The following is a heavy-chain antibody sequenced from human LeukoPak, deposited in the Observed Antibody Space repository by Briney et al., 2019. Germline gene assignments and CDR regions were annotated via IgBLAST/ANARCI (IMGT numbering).Heavy chain of an antibody. Sequence: PGGSLRLSCAASGFTFSSYWMHWVRQAPGKGLVWVSRINSEGNSTSYADSVKGRFTICRDNAKNTLYLQMSSLGAEEGAVYYCARRYSSSWYAFDYWGQGTLVTVSS. CDR3: ARRYSSSWYAFDY. J-gene: IGHJ4*02. D-gene: IGHD6-13*01. V-gene: IGHV3-74*01. CDR1: GFTFSSYW. CDR2: INSEGNST.